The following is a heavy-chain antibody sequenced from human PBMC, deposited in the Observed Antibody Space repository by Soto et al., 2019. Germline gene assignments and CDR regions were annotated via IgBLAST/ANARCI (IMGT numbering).Heavy chain of an antibody. D-gene: IGHD3-10*01. CDR3: AGASRAGSGGSY. CDR1: GGSFSGYY. Sequence: QVQLQQWGAGLLKPSETLSLTCAVYGGSFSGYYWSWIRQPPGKGLEWIGEINHSGSTNYNPSLKSRVTISVDPSKNQFSLKLSSVTAADTAVYYCAGASRAGSGGSYWGQGTLVTVSS. J-gene: IGHJ4*02. V-gene: IGHV4-34*01. CDR2: INHSGST.